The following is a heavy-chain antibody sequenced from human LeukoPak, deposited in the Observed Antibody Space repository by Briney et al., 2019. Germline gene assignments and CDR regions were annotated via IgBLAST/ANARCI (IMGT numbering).Heavy chain of an antibody. Sequence: GGSLRLSCAASGFTFSSYSMNWVRQAPGKGLEWISYISSSSSTIWYANSVKGRFTISIDNAKNSLYLQMNSLRAEDTAVFYCVRDHLYGFDYWGQGTLVTVSS. J-gene: IGHJ4*02. CDR3: VRDHLYGFDY. V-gene: IGHV3-48*01. D-gene: IGHD4-17*01. CDR1: GFTFSSYS. CDR2: ISSSSSTI.